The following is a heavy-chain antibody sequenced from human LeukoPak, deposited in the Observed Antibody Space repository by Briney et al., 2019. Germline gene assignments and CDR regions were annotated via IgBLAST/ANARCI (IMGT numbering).Heavy chain of an antibody. CDR2: ISGSGGST. CDR3: AKTPGVATTCYFDY. D-gene: IGHD5-12*01. V-gene: IGHV3-23*01. Sequence: GGSLRLSCAASGFTLSDWWMSWVRQAPGKGLEWVSAISGSGGSTYYADSVKGRFTISRDNSKNTLYLQMNSLRAEDTAVYYCAKTPGVATTCYFDYWGQGTLVTVSS. J-gene: IGHJ4*02. CDR1: GFTLSDWW.